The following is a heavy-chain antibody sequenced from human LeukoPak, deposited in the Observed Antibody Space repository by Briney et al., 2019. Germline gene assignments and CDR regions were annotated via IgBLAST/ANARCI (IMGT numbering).Heavy chain of an antibody. D-gene: IGHD3-9*01. J-gene: IGHJ4*02. CDR2: IIPIFGTA. V-gene: IGHV1-69*01. CDR3: ASSEAVLRYCDWLLPYDC. Sequence: SVTVSCKASGGSFSSYAISWVRQAPGQGLEWMGGIIPIFGTANYAHKFQGRVTITADESTSTAYMELSSLRAEDTAVYSCASSEAVLRYCDWLLPYDCWGQGALVTAS. CDR1: GGSFSSYA.